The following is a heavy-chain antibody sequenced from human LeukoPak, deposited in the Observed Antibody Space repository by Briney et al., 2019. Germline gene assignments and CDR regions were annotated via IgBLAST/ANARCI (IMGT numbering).Heavy chain of an antibody. Sequence: GGSLRLSCAASGFTFNSYSMNWVRQAPGKGLEWVSSISSSSSYIYYADSVKGRFTTSRDNAKNSLYLQMNSLRAEDTAVYYCALYDFWSYYYMDVWGKGTTVTVSS. CDR3: ALYDFWSYYYMDV. CDR1: GFTFNSYS. D-gene: IGHD3-3*01. V-gene: IGHV3-21*01. J-gene: IGHJ6*03. CDR2: ISSSSSYI.